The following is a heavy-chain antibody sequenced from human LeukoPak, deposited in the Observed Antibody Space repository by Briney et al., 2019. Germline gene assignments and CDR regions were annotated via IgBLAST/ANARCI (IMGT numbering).Heavy chain of an antibody. CDR2: IYYSGST. D-gene: IGHD3-22*01. CDR1: GGSISTGDYY. J-gene: IGHJ4*02. V-gene: IGHV4-30-4*01. Sequence: PSQTLSLTCTVPGGSISTGDYYWSWIRQPPGKGLEYIGYIYYSGSTYYNPSLKSRITISVDTSKNQFSLKLSPVPAADTAVYYCAVGHYYHSSGYLFDSWGQGTLVTVSS. CDR3: AVGHYYHSSGYLFDS.